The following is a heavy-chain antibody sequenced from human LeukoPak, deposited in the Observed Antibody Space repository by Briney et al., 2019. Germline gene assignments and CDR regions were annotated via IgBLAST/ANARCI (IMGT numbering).Heavy chain of an antibody. V-gene: IGHV3-48*01. CDR1: GFTFSSYS. J-gene: IGHJ4*02. CDR3: ARDLGRMITFGGAPVDY. Sequence: GGSLRLSCAASGFTFSSYSMNWVRQAPGKGLEWVSYISSSSSTIYYADSVKGRFTISRDNAKNSLYLQMNSLRAEDTAVYYCARDLGRMITFGGAPVDYWGQGTLVTVSS. CDR2: ISSSSSTI. D-gene: IGHD3-16*01.